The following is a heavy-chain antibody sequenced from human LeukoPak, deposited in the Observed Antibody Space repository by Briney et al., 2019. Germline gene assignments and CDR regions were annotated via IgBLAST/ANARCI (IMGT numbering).Heavy chain of an antibody. J-gene: IGHJ4*02. D-gene: IGHD1-26*01. CDR3: ARETRFQLPRAGATKAILGAAQVY. Sequence: SETLSLTCTVSGGSISSSSYYWGWIRQPPGKGLEWIGSIYYSGSTYYNPSLKSRVTISVDTSKNQFSLKLSSVTAADTAVYYCARETRFQLPRAGATKAILGAAQVYWGQGTLVTVSS. V-gene: IGHV4-39*07. CDR1: GGSISSSSYY. CDR2: IYYSGST.